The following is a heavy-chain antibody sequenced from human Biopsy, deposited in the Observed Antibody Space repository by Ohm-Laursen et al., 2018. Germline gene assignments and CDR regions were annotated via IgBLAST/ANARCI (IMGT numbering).Heavy chain of an antibody. J-gene: IGHJ4*02. CDR2: FAPENGKT. V-gene: IGHV1-24*01. Sequence: SVKVSCKVSGYTLTDLSMHWVLQAPGKGLEWMGGFAPENGKTIYAQKFQGRVTMTEDTSTDTAYMELSNLRSEDTAVYYCAGDINNWNVNYWGQGTLVIVSS. CDR3: AGDINNWNVNY. D-gene: IGHD1-20*01. CDR1: GYTLTDLS.